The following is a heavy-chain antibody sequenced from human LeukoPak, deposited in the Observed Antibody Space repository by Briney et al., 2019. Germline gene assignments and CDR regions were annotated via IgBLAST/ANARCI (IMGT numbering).Heavy chain of an antibody. Sequence: GASVKVSCKASGYTFTSYYMHWVRQAPGQGLEWMGIINPSGGSTSYAQKFQGRVTMTRDMSTSTVYMELSSLRSEDTAVYYCARGRTVLRFLGWFLDYWGQGTLVTVSS. J-gene: IGHJ4*02. D-gene: IGHD3-3*01. V-gene: IGHV1-46*01. CDR2: INPSGGST. CDR1: GYTFTSYY. CDR3: ARGRTVLRFLGWFLDY.